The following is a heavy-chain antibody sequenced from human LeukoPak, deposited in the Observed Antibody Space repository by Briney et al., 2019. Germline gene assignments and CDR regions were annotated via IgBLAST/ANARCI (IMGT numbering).Heavy chain of an antibody. D-gene: IGHD3-3*01. V-gene: IGHV1-3*01. CDR1: GYTFTSYA. CDR3: AREKYDFWSGYYEYYFDY. CDR2: INAGNGNT. Sequence: ASVTVSCKASGYTFTSYAMHWVRQAPGQRLEWMGWINAGNGNTKYSQKFQGRVTITRDTSASTAYMELSSLRSEDTAVYYCAREKYDFWSGYYEYYFDYWGQGTLVTVSS. J-gene: IGHJ4*02.